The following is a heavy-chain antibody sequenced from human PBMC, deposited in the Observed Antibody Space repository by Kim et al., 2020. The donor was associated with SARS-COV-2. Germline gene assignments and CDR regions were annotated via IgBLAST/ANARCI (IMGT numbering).Heavy chain of an antibody. V-gene: IGHV4-59*13. CDR3: ARGGRLHTYGWDPLDI. CDR1: DVSISDYY. D-gene: IGHD5-18*01. Sequence: SETLSLICSVSDVSISDYYWSWLRQPPGKGLEWIAYVFNNGGTNYNPALRSRVIVSMNTSANQFSLKLNSVSAADTAIYYCARGGRLHTYGWDPLDIWGQGTRVTVSS. CDR2: VFNNGGT. J-gene: IGHJ3*02.